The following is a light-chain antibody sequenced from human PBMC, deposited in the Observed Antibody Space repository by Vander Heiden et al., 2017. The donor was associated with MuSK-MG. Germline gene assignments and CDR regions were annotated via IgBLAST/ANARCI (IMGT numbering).Light chain of an antibody. Sequence: SSELTQDPAVSVALGRTVRITCQGDSLRSYYASWYQQKPGQAPVLIIYGNNNRPSGTPDRFSCSSSGTTASFTITGAPAEDEADYYCNSRDSCGNFTWVFGGGTKLTVL. J-gene: IGLJ3*02. V-gene: IGLV3-19*01. CDR1: SLRSYY. CDR3: NSRDSCGNFTWV. CDR2: GNN.